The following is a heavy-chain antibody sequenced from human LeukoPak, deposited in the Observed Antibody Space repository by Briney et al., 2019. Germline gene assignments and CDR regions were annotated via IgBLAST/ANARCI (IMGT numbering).Heavy chain of an antibody. Sequence: GGSLRLSCAASGFTFSSYAMSWVRQAPGKGLEWVLAISGSGGSTYYADSVKGRFTISRDNSKNTLYLQMNSLRAEDTAVYYCAKHKGDIVVVVAATLTAWFDPWGQGTLVTVSS. CDR3: AKHKGDIVVVVAATLTAWFDP. J-gene: IGHJ5*02. D-gene: IGHD2-15*01. CDR2: ISGSGGST. CDR1: GFTFSSYA. V-gene: IGHV3-23*01.